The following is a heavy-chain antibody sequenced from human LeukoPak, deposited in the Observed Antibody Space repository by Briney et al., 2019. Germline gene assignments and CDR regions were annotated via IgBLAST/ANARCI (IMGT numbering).Heavy chain of an antibody. CDR3: ASSLPHGAFDI. V-gene: IGHV3-23*01. CDR2: ISGSGGST. J-gene: IGHJ3*02. Sequence: PGGSLRLSCPASGFTFSSYAMSWVRQAPGKGLEGVSAISGSGGSTYYADSVKGRFTICRDNSKNTLYVQMNSLRAEDTAVYYCASSLPHGAFDIWGQGTMVSVFS. CDR1: GFTFSSYA.